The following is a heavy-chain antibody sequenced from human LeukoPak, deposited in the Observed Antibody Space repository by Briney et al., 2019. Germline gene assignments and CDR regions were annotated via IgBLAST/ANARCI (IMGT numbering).Heavy chain of an antibody. Sequence: GASVKVTCKASGGTFSSYAISWLRQAPGQGLEWMGGIIPIFGTANYAQKFQGRVTITADESKSTAYMELNSLRSDETAVYYCARGRYDYVWGSYRYTIWCDPWGQGALVTVSS. D-gene: IGHD3-16*02. V-gene: IGHV1-69*13. CDR2: IIPIFGTA. J-gene: IGHJ5*02. CDR3: ARGRYDYVWGSYRYTIWCDP. CDR1: GGTFSSYA.